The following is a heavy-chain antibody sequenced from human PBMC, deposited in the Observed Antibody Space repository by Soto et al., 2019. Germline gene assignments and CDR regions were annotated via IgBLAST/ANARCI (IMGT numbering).Heavy chain of an antibody. Sequence: SETLSLTCTVSGGSISSDDYYWSWIRQPPGKGLEWIGYIDDSGTTYYNPSLKSRVTISVDTSKNQFSLKLSSVTAADTAVYYCARAEDIYETELVLVFFDFWGQGTRVTVSS. CDR3: ARAEDIYETELVLVFFDF. CDR1: GGSISSDDYY. CDR2: IDDSGTT. J-gene: IGHJ4*02. V-gene: IGHV4-30-4*01. D-gene: IGHD5-18*01.